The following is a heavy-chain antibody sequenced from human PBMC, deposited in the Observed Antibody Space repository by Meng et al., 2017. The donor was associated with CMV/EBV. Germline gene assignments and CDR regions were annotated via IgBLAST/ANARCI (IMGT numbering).Heavy chain of an antibody. Sequence: IWVRQAPGQGLEWMGGIIPIFGTANYAQKFQGRVTITTDESTSTAYMELSSLRSEDTAVYYCARDSTTLNIVVVPAAIRSHASWFDPWGQGTLVTVSS. CDR2: IIPIFGTA. J-gene: IGHJ5*02. V-gene: IGHV1-69*05. D-gene: IGHD2-2*01. CDR3: ARDSTTLNIVVVPAAIRSHASWFDP.